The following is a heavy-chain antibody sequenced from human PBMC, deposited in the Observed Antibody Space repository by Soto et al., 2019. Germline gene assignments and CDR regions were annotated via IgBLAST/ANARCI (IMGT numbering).Heavy chain of an antibody. J-gene: IGHJ6*03. CDR2: IYYSGST. D-gene: IGHD1-20*01. V-gene: IGHV4-31*11. CDR3: ARGITILYYYYYYTDV. CDR1: GGSISSGGYY. Sequence: PSETLSLTCAVSGGSISSGGYYWSWLRQQPGKGLEWIGYIYYSGSTYYNPSLKSRVTRSVDTSKNQISLKLSSVSASDTSVYYCARGITILYYYYYYTDVWGKGTTVTVSS.